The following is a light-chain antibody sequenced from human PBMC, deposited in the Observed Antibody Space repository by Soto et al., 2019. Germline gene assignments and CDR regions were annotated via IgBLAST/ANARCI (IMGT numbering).Light chain of an antibody. CDR3: ASYTNFITYV. V-gene: IGLV2-14*03. CDR1: NSDVGGYNY. J-gene: IGLJ1*01. CDR2: DVS. Sequence: QSVLTQPASVSGSPGQSITISCTGTNSDVGGYNYVSWYQQHPGKAPKLLIYDVSSRPSGLSNRFSGSKSGNTASLIISGLQAEDEADYYCASYTNFITYVFGSGTKLTVL.